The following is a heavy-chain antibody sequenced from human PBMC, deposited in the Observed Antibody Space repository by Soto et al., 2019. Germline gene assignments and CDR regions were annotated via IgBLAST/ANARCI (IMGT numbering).Heavy chain of an antibody. V-gene: IGHV3-7*01. J-gene: IGHJ4*02. CDR3: ATSMGRGGNAY. CDR1: GFTFSINW. CDR2: INQDGRQK. Sequence: EVQLVESGGGLVQPGGSLRLSCAASGFTFSINWMSGVRQTPEKGLDCVANINQDGRQKYYVDSVKGRFTISRDNARNSLDLQMDRLRAEDTAIYYCATSMGRGGNAYWGLGTVVTVSS. D-gene: IGHD3-10*01.